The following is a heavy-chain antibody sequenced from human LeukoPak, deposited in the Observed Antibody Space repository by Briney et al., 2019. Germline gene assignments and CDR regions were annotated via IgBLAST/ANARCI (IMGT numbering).Heavy chain of an antibody. CDR3: ARALGDYDFWSGTPTYDAFDI. V-gene: IGHV4-59*08. D-gene: IGHD3-3*01. CDR2: IYYSGST. CDR1: GGSISSYY. J-gene: IGHJ3*02. Sequence: PSETLSLTCTVSGGSISSYYWSWIRQPPGKGLVWIGYIYYSGSTYYNPSLKSRVTISVDTSKNQFSLKLSSVTAADTAVYYCARALGDYDFWSGTPTYDAFDIWGQGTMVTVSS.